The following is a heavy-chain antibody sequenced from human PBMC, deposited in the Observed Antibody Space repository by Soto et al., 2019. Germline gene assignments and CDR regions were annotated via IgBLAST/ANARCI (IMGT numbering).Heavy chain of an antibody. CDR1: GGSISSGGYY. Sequence: PSETLSLTCTVSGGSISSGGYYWSWIRQHPGKGLEWIGYIDYRGSTDYSPSLKSRVTISVDKSKDQFSLKLSSLRAEDTAVYYCARGDVRRMELRPFDYWGQGTLVTVSS. D-gene: IGHD1-7*01. CDR2: IDYRGST. J-gene: IGHJ4*02. V-gene: IGHV4-31*03. CDR3: ARGDVRRMELRPFDY.